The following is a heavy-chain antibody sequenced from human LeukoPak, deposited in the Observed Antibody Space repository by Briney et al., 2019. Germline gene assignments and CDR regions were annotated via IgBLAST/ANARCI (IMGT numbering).Heavy chain of an antibody. V-gene: IGHV3-53*01. CDR3: ARDSTIEGGYDAFDI. Sequence: GGSLRLSCAASGLAVSNNYMTWVRQAPGKGLEWVSIIFAGVGTYYADSVRGRFTISRDNSKNTMYLQMNSLRAEDTAVYYCARDSTIEGGYDAFDIRGQGTMVTVSS. CDR1: GLAVSNNY. CDR2: IFAGVGT. J-gene: IGHJ3*02. D-gene: IGHD1-26*01.